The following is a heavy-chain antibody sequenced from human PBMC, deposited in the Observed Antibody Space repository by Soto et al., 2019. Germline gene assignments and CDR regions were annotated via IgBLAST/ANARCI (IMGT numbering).Heavy chain of an antibody. CDR2: ISWNSGSI. V-gene: IGHV3-9*01. CDR1: GFTFDDYA. D-gene: IGHD6-13*01. CDR3: AKGPYSRAWYFDL. J-gene: IGHJ2*01. Sequence: EVQLVESGGGLVQPGRCLRLSCAASGFTFDDYAMHWVRQAPGKGLEWVSGISWNSGSIGYADSVKGRITISRDNAKNSLYLQMNSLRAEDTALYYCAKGPYSRAWYFDLWGRGTLVTVSS.